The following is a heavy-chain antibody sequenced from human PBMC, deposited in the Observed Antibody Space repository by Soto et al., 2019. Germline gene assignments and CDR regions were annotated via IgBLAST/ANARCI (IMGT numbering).Heavy chain of an antibody. CDR1: GYTLTGYY. CDR3: ARWLGYSYGSRYYGMDV. J-gene: IGHJ6*02. D-gene: IGHD5-18*01. V-gene: IGHV1-2*04. CDR2: INPNSGGT. Sequence: ASVKVSCKASGYTLTGYYMHWVRQAPGQGLEWMGWINPNSGGTNYAHKFQGWVTMTRDTSISTAYMELSRLRSDDTAVYYCARWLGYSYGSRYYGMDVWGQGTTVTVSS.